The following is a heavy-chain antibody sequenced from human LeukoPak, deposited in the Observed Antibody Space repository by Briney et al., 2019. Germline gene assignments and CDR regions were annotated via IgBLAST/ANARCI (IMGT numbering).Heavy chain of an antibody. CDR3: ARAPLHGALGD. CDR2: INPNSGGT. V-gene: IGHV1-2*02. Sequence: ASVKVSCKASGYTFTDYYIQWVRQAPGQGLEWMGWINPNSGGTNYAQKFQGRVTMTRDTSISTAYMELSRLRSDDTAVYYCARAPLHGALGDWGQGTLVTVSS. D-gene: IGHD4-17*01. J-gene: IGHJ4*02. CDR1: GYTFTDYY.